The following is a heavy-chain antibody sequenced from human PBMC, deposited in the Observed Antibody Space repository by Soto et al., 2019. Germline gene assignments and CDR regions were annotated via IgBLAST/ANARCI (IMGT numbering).Heavy chain of an antibody. Sequence: ASVKVSCKASGGTFSSYAISWGRQAPGQGLEGMGWMNPNRATTGYAQNFQGRVTMTRNTSISTAYMELSSLRSEDTAVYYCARAGFLDQASDVWGKGTTVTVSS. V-gene: IGHV1-8*02. J-gene: IGHJ6*04. CDR3: ARAGFLDQASDV. CDR1: GGTFSSYA. D-gene: IGHD3-3*01. CDR2: MNPNRATT.